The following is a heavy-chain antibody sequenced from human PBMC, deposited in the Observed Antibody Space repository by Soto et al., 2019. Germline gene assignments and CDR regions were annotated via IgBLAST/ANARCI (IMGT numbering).Heavy chain of an antibody. CDR3: ARGYYDSSGSRYFDY. CDR2: IYYSGST. Sequence: SETLSLTCTVSGDSISSGDYYWSWIRQPPGKGLECIGYIYYSGSTYSNPSLKSRVTMSVDTSKNQFSLKLSSVTAADTAVYYCARGYYDSSGSRYFDYWGQGALVTVSS. D-gene: IGHD3-22*01. J-gene: IGHJ4*02. CDR1: GDSISSGDYY. V-gene: IGHV4-30-4*01.